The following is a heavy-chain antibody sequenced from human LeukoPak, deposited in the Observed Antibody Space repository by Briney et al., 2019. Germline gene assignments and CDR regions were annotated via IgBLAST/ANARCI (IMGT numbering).Heavy chain of an antibody. J-gene: IGHJ3*02. V-gene: IGHV3-23*01. CDR2: ISGSGGST. CDR1: GFTFSSYA. D-gene: IGHD3-22*01. Sequence: GGSLRLSCAASGFTFSSYAMSCVRQAPGKGLEWVSAISGSGGSTYYADSVKGRFTISRDNSKNTLYLQMNSLRAEDTAVYYCAKAGYYYDSSGWGAFDIWGQGTMVTVSS. CDR3: AKAGYYYDSSGWGAFDI.